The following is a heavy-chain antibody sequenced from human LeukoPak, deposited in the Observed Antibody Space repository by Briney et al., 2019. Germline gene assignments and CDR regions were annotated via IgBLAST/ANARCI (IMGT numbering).Heavy chain of an antibody. V-gene: IGHV1-18*01. CDR2: ISAYNGKT. Sequence: ASVKVSCKASGYTFARSGITWVRQAPGQGLECMGWISAYNGKTNYAQNLQDRGTMTADTSTSTAYMEVRSLRSDDTAVYYCASGPSGWFGALFSFDYWGQGTLVTVSS. D-gene: IGHD3-10*01. CDR3: ASGPSGWFGALFSFDY. J-gene: IGHJ4*02. CDR1: GYTFARSG.